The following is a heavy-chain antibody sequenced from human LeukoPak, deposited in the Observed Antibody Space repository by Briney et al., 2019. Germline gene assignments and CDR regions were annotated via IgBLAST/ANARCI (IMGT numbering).Heavy chain of an antibody. J-gene: IGHJ4*02. Sequence: GGSLRLSCAASGFTFSSYSLNWVRQAPGKGLEWISFISSSSITIYYADSVKGRFTISRDNAEKSLYLQMNSLRAEDTAVYYCARDRGGSYSAIDYWGQGTLVTVSS. CDR2: ISSSSITI. V-gene: IGHV3-48*04. CDR3: ARDRGGSYSAIDY. CDR1: GFTFSSYS. D-gene: IGHD2-15*01.